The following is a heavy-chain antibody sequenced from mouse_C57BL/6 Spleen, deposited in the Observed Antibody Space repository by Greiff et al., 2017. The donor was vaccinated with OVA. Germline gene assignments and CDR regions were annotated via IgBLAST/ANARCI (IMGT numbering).Heavy chain of an antibody. CDR2: IRLKSDNYAT. CDR3: TRGDPFAY. CDR1: GFTFSNYW. Sequence: EVKLMESGGGLVQPGGSMKLSCVASGFTFSNYWMNWVRQSPEKGLEWVAQIRLKSDNYATHYAESVKGRFTISRDDSKSSVYLQMNNLRAEDTGIYYCTRGDPFAYWGQGTLVTVSA. V-gene: IGHV6-3*01. J-gene: IGHJ3*01.